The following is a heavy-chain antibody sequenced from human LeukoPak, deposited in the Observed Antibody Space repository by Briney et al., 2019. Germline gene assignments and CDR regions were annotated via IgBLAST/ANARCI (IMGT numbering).Heavy chain of an antibody. CDR3: ARDSGTIVGATSVTY. V-gene: IGHV3-33*01. CDR1: GFTFSSYG. CDR2: IWYDGSNK. J-gene: IGHJ4*02. Sequence: GRSLRLSCAASGFTFSSYGMHWVRQAPGKGLEWVAVIWYDGSNKYYADSVKGRFTISRDNSKNTLYLQMNSLRAEDTAVYYCARDSGTIVGATSVTYWGQGTLVTVSS. D-gene: IGHD1-26*01.